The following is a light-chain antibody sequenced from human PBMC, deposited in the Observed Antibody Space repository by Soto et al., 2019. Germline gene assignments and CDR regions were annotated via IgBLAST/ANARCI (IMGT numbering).Light chain of an antibody. J-gene: IGKJ1*01. V-gene: IGKV1-39*01. CDR1: QNIMNY. Sequence: DIPMTQSPSSLSASVGDRVTITCRSSQNIMNYLPWYHQQPGKAPKVLIYSTSTLQTEVPSRFSGSGSGTDFTLTISGLQAEDFGTYYCQQGYDVPRTFGQGTKV. CDR2: STS. CDR3: QQGYDVPRT.